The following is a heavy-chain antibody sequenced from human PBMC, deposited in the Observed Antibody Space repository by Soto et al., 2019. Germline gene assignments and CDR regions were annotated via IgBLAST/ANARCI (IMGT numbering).Heavy chain of an antibody. Sequence: EVQLLESGGGLAQPGGSLRLSCAVSGITFTNYAMGWVRQAPGKGLEWVSGISGNVGSTTHYADSVQGRLTISRDNSKNFLFLQMNSLRAEDTAVYYCAKHRGFVAGPFDSWGQGPLVIVSS. CDR1: GITFTNYA. CDR3: AKHRGFVAGPFDS. V-gene: IGHV3-23*01. J-gene: IGHJ4*02. D-gene: IGHD6-19*01. CDR2: ISGNVGSTT.